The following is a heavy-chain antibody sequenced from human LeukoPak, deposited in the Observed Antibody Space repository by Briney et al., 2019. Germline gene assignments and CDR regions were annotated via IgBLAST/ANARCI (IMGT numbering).Heavy chain of an antibody. J-gene: IGHJ4*02. CDR2: INWNGGKT. CDR3: AKGGGHYYGSGSYQNYFDY. D-gene: IGHD3-10*01. V-gene: IGHV3-20*04. Sequence: GGSLRLSCVASGFTSDDYGMSWVRQAPGKGLEWVSGINWNGGKTGYADSVKGRFTISRDNAKNSLYLQMTSLRAEDTALYYCAKGGGHYYGSGSYQNYFDYWGQGTLVTVSS. CDR1: GFTSDDYG.